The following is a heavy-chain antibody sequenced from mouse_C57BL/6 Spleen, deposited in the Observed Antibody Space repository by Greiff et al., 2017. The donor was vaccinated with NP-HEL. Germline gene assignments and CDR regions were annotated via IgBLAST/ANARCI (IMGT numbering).Heavy chain of an antibody. J-gene: IGHJ2*01. CDR3: ARDHGITTAGFDY. CDR2: INYDGSST. V-gene: IGHV5-16*01. CDR1: GFTFSDYY. Sequence: EVKVVESEGGLVQPGSSMKLSCTASGFTFSDYYMAWVRQVPEKGLEWVANINYDGSSTYYLDSLKSRFIISRDNAKNILYLQMSSLKSEDTATYYCARDHGITTAGFDYWGQGTTLTVSS. D-gene: IGHD1-2*01.